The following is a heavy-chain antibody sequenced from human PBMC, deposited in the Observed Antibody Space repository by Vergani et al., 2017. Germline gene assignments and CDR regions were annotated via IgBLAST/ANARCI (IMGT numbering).Heavy chain of an antibody. CDR1: GFTFSTYA. CDR2: ITGSGGST. D-gene: IGHD5-12*01. V-gene: IGHV3-23*01. CDR3: AKVKIGAATIPDY. Sequence: EVQLLESGGGLVQPGGSLRLSCAASGFTFSTYAMTWVRQAPGKGLEWVSAITGSGGSTYYADSVKGRFTISRDNSKNTLYLQMNSLRAEDTAVYYCAKVKIGAATIPDYWGQGTLVTVSS. J-gene: IGHJ4*02.